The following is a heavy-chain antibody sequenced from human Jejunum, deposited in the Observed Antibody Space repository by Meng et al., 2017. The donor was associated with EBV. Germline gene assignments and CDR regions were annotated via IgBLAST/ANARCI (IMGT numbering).Heavy chain of an antibody. CDR2: IYWDDDK. V-gene: IGHV2-5*02. CDR3: AHSPMRTSSSGYPRGFDY. Sequence: QTPLEESGPALVKPTQTLPLTCTFPGFSLATSGVGVGWIRQPPGKAPEWLALIYWDDDKRYSPSLKSRLTITKDTSKNQVVLTMTNMDPVDTGTYFCAHSPMRTSSSGYPRGFDYWGQGTLVTVSS. J-gene: IGHJ4*02. CDR1: GFSLATSGVG. D-gene: IGHD5-12*01.